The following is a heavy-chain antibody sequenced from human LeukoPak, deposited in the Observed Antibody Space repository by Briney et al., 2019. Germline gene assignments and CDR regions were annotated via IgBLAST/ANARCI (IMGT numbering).Heavy chain of an antibody. CDR3: AKDRYYDYGDYGAVDY. CDR1: GFTFSSYA. V-gene: IGHV3-23*01. D-gene: IGHD4-17*01. J-gene: IGHJ4*02. Sequence: PGGSLRLSCAASGFTFSSYAMSWVRQAPGKGLEWVSAISGSGGSTYYADSVMGRFTISRDNSKNTLYLQMNSLRAEDTAVYYCAKDRYYDYGDYGAVDYWGQGTLVTVSS. CDR2: ISGSGGST.